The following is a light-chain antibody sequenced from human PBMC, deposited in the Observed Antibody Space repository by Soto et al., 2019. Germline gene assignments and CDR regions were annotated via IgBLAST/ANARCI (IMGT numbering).Light chain of an antibody. CDR1: HSVSSSY. CDR2: GAS. V-gene: IGKV3-20*01. J-gene: IGKJ2*01. CDR3: QQYGSSPYT. Sequence: EIVLTQSPGTLSLSPGERATLSCRASHSVSSSYLAWYQQKPGQAPRLLIYGASSRATGIPDRFSGSGSGTDFSLSISRLEPEYFAVYYCQQYGSSPYTFGPGTKLEIK.